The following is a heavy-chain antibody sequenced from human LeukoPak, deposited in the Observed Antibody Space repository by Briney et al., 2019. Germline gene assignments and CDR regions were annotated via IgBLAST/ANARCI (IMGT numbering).Heavy chain of an antibody. V-gene: IGHV4-34*01. Sequence: SETLSLTCAVYGGSFSGYYWSWIRQPPGKGLEWIGEINHSGSTNYNPSLKSRVTMSVDTSKNRFSLKLSSVTAADTAVYYCARDLIVPVGLTGSGSYSTDYWGQGTLVSVSS. CDR3: ARDLIVPVGLTGSGSYSTDY. D-gene: IGHD3-10*01. J-gene: IGHJ4*02. CDR1: GGSFSGYY. CDR2: INHSGST.